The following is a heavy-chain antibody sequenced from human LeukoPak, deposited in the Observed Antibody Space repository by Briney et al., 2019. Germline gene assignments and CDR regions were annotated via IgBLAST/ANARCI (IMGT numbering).Heavy chain of an antibody. D-gene: IGHD3-10*01. Sequence: SVKVSCQASGGTFSSYAISWVRQAPGQGLAWVGGIIPIFGTANDAQKFHGRVTITADESTSPAYMELSSRRSEDTAVYYCARGGSITMVRGVMAFDYWGQGTLVTVSS. V-gene: IGHV1-69*13. CDR1: GGTFSSYA. J-gene: IGHJ4*02. CDR3: ARGGSITMVRGVMAFDY. CDR2: IIPIFGTA.